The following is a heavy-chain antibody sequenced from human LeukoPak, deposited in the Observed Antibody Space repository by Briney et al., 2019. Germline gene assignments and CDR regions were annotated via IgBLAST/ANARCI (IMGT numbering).Heavy chain of an antibody. J-gene: IGHJ4*02. Sequence: GRSLRLSCAASGFTFSSYAMHWVRQAPGKGLEWVAVISYDGSNKYYADSVKGRFTISRDNSKNTLYLQMNSLRAKDTAVYYCARDALSGSYLDYWGQGTLVTVSS. V-gene: IGHV3-30-3*01. D-gene: IGHD1-26*01. CDR2: ISYDGSNK. CDR3: ARDALSGSYLDY. CDR1: GFTFSSYA.